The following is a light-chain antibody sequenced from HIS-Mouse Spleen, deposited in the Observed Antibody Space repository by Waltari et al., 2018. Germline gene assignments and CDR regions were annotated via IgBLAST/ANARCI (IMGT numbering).Light chain of an antibody. J-gene: IGLJ2*01. Sequence: LTQPPSVSVSPGQTARITCSGDALPKKYAYWSQQHPGKAPNLMLYDVSKRPSGVPDRFSGSKSGNTASLTISGLQAEDEADYYCCSYAGSYTLVFGGGTKLTVL. CDR3: CSYAGSYTLV. V-gene: IGLV2-11*01. CDR1: ALPKKY. CDR2: DVS.